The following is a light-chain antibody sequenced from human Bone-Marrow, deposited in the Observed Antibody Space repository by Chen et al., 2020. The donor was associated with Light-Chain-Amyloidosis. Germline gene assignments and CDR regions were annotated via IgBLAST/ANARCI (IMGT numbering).Light chain of an antibody. Sequence: SYELPQPPSVSVSPGQTARITCSGDDLPTKYAYWYQQKPGQAPVLVIHRDPERPSGISERFSGSSSGTTATLTISGVQAEDEADYHCQSADSSGTYEVIFGGGTKLTVL. CDR2: RDP. CDR3: QSADSSGTYEVI. J-gene: IGLJ2*01. CDR1: DLPTKY. V-gene: IGLV3-25*03.